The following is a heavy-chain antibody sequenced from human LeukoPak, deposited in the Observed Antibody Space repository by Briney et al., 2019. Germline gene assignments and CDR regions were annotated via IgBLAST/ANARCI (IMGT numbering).Heavy chain of an antibody. CDR2: IYTSGST. Sequence: SETLSLTCTVSGGSISSYYWSWIRQPAGKGLEWIGRIYTSGSTNYNPSLNSRVTISVDTSKNQFSLKLSSVTAADTAVYYCARDCSSTSCYYYGMDVWGQGTTVTVSS. J-gene: IGHJ6*02. CDR3: ARDCSSTSCYYYGMDV. CDR1: GGSISSYY. D-gene: IGHD2-2*01. V-gene: IGHV4-4*07.